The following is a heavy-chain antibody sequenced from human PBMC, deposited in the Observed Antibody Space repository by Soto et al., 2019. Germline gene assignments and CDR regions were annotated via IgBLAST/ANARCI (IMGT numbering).Heavy chain of an antibody. CDR3: ARAYGAGSFDF. V-gene: IGHV1-8*01. J-gene: IGHJ5*01. CDR1: GYTFRSYD. CDR2: VNPNTGNT. D-gene: IGHD3-10*01. Sequence: QVQLVQSGAEVKKPGASVKVFCTGSGYTFRSYDIHWVRQATGQGLEWMGWVNPNTGNTGYAQKFQGRVTMTRDMPKSSAYMEVNSLTSEDTAIYYCARAYGAGSFDFWGQGTLVSVSS.